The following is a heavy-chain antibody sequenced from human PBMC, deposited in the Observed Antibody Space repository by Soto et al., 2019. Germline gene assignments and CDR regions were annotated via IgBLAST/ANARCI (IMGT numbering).Heavy chain of an antibody. D-gene: IGHD3-22*01. J-gene: IGHJ4*02. CDR1: GYTFTSYY. Sequence: QVQLVQSGAEVKKPGASVKVSCKASGYTFTSYYMHWVRQAPGQGLEWMGIINPSGGSTSYAQKFQDRVTMTRDTSTITVNMELSSLRSDDTAVYYCATTTRGDSSGYYFDYWGQGTLVTVSS. CDR3: ATTTRGDSSGYYFDY. CDR2: INPSGGST. V-gene: IGHV1-46*01.